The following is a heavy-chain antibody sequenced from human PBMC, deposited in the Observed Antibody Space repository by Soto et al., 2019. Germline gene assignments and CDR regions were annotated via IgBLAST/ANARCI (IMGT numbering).Heavy chain of an antibody. CDR3: AREPYYDFWSGYYYYYYYGMDV. V-gene: IGHV3-33*01. D-gene: IGHD3-3*01. J-gene: IGHJ6*02. Sequence: PGGSLRLSCAASGFTFSSYGIHWVRQAPGKGLEWVAVIWYDGSNKYYADSVKGRFTISRDNSKNTLYLQMNSLRAEDTAVYYCAREPYYDFWSGYYYYYYYGMDVWGQGTTVTVSS. CDR1: GFTFSSYG. CDR2: IWYDGSNK.